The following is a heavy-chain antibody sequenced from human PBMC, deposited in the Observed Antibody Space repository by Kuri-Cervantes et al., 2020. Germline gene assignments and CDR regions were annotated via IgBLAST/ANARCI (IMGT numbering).Heavy chain of an antibody. D-gene: IGHD3-22*01. CDR2: IYNSGNT. V-gene: IGHV4-38-2*02. Sequence: SETLSLTCTVSGYSISSGYYWDWIRQPPGRGLEWIGSIYNSGNTYYNPSLQSRLILSVDKSKNQFSLKLSSVTAADTAVYYCASTLYYYDSSGRRNFDYWGQGTLVTVSS. J-gene: IGHJ4*02. CDR3: ASTLYYYDSSGRRNFDY. CDR1: GYSISSGYY.